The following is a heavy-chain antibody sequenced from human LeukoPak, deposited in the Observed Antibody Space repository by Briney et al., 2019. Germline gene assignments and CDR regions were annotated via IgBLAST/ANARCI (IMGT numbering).Heavy chain of an antibody. CDR3: AKAYSSSSSVYSRYYMDV. D-gene: IGHD6-6*01. Sequence: GGSLRLSCAASGFTFSSYGMHWVRQAPGKGLEWVSFVRYDDETSKYYADSVKGRFTISRDNSKNTLYLQMNSLKTEDTAVYYCAKAYSSSSSVYSRYYMDVWGKGTTVTVSS. J-gene: IGHJ6*03. V-gene: IGHV3-30*02. CDR1: GFTFSSYG. CDR2: VRYDDETSK.